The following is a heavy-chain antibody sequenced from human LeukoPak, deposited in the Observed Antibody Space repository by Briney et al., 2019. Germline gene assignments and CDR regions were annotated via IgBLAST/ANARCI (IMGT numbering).Heavy chain of an antibody. CDR2: IYYSGST. CDR3: ARQSRNMWFDP. CDR1: GGSISSYY. Sequence: PSETLSLTCTVSGGSISSYYWSWIRQPPGKGLEWIGYIYYSGSTNYNPSLKSRVTISVDTSKNQFSLKLSSVTAADTAVYYCARQSRNMWFDPWGQGTLVTVSS. V-gene: IGHV4-59*01. D-gene: IGHD2/OR15-2a*01. J-gene: IGHJ5*02.